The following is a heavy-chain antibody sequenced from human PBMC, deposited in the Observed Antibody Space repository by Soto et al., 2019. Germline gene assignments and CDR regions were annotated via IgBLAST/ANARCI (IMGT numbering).Heavy chain of an antibody. CDR3: AKDRGWLAERYYYGMDV. CDR2: ISYDGSNK. D-gene: IGHD6-19*01. Sequence: QVQLVESGGGVVQPGRSLRLSCAASGFTFSSYGMHWVRQAPGKGLEWVAVISYDGSNKYYADSVKGRFTISRDNSKNTLYLQMNSPRAEDTAVYYCAKDRGWLAERYYYGMDVWGQGTTVTVSS. CDR1: GFTFSSYG. J-gene: IGHJ6*02. V-gene: IGHV3-30*18.